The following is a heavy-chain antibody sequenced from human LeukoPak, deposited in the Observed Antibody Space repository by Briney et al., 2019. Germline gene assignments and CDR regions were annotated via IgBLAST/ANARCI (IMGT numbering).Heavy chain of an antibody. J-gene: IGHJ5*02. CDR3: ARGSRITGSWDWFDP. Sequence: GASVKVSCKASGYTFTSYDINWVRQATGQGLEWMGWMNPNSGNTGYAQKFQGRVTTTRNTSISTAYMELSSLRSEDTAVYYCARGSRITGSWDWFDPWGQGTLVTVSS. CDR1: GYTFTSYD. CDR2: MNPNSGNT. D-gene: IGHD1-20*01. V-gene: IGHV1-8*01.